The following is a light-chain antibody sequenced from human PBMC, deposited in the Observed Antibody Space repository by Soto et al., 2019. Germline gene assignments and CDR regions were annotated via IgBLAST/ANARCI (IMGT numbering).Light chain of an antibody. V-gene: IGKV1-8*01. CDR2: AAS. J-gene: IGKJ1*01. Sequence: AIRMTQSPSSLSASTGDRVTITCRASQGISSYLAWYQQKPGKAPKLLIYAASTLQSGVPSRFRGSGSGTDFTVTLSCLQSEDFATYYCQQYYSYPRTFGQGNKVEIK. CDR1: QGISSY. CDR3: QQYYSYPRT.